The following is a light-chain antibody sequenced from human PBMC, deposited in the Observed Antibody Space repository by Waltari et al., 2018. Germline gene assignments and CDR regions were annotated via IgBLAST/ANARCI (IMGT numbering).Light chain of an antibody. V-gene: IGKV3-15*01. CDR3: QQYNNWPPYT. Sequence: EVVLTQSPATLSVSPGERGTLPCRASQSIRSNLAWYQQKSGQAPRLLIYGASTRATGVPARFSGSGSGTEFTLTISSLQSEDFAVYYCQQYNNWPPYTFGQGTKLEIK. J-gene: IGKJ2*01. CDR1: QSIRSN. CDR2: GAS.